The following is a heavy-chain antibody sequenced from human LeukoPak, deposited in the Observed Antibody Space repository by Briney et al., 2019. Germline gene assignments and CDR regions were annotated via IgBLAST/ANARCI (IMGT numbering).Heavy chain of an antibody. CDR3: ARDRADFWSGYSGWFDP. J-gene: IGHJ5*02. CDR1: GYTFTGYD. D-gene: IGHD3-3*01. Sequence: ASVKVSCEASGYTFTGYDMHWVRQAPGRGLEWMGWINANSGGTNYAQKVQGRVTMTRDTSISTAYMELSRLRCDDTAVYYCARDRADFWSGYSGWFDPWGQGTLVTVPS. V-gene: IGHV1-2*02. CDR2: INANSGGT.